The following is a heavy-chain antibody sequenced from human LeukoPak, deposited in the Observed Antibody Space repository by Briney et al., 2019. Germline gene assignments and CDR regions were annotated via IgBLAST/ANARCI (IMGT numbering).Heavy chain of an antibody. CDR1: GYSISSGYY. Sequence: SETLSLTCTVSGYSISSGYYWGWIRQPPGKGLEWIGSIYHSGSTYYNPSLKSRVTISVDTSKNQFSLKLTSVTAADTALYYCAKGSGYYFYWGQGTLVTVSS. CDR2: IYHSGST. D-gene: IGHD3-22*01. CDR3: AKGSGYYFY. J-gene: IGHJ4*02. V-gene: IGHV4-38-2*02.